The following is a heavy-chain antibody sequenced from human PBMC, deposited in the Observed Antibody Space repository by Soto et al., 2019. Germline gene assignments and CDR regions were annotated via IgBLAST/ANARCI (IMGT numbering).Heavy chain of an antibody. CDR2: ASYDGSYK. J-gene: IGHJ4*02. D-gene: IGHD5-12*01. V-gene: IGHV3-30*18. CDR1: GFTFSSFG. Sequence: QAQLVESGGGVVQPGRSLRLSCAASGFTFSSFGMHWVRQAPGKGLEWVAVASYDGSYKYYADSVKGRFTISRDNSKNTLYLQMNSLRAEDTAVYYCAKERSVVATTPDFDYWGQGTLVTVSS. CDR3: AKERSVVATTPDFDY.